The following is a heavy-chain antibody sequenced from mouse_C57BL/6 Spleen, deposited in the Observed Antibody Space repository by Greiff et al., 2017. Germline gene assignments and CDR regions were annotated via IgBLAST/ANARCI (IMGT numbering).Heavy chain of an antibody. D-gene: IGHD2-10*02. CDR2: IYPRSGNT. CDR3: ARYPYGNYPYYYAMDD. J-gene: IGHJ4*01. Sequence: VQLQQSGAELARPGASVKLSCKASGYTFTSYGISWVKQRTGQGLEWIGEIYPRSGNTYYNEKFKGKATLTADKSSSTAYMELRSLTSEDSAVYFCARYPYGNYPYYYAMDDWGQGTSVTVSS. V-gene: IGHV1-81*01. CDR1: GYTFTSYG.